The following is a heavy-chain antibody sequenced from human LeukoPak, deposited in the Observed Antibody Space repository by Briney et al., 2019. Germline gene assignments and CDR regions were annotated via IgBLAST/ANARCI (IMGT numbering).Heavy chain of an antibody. V-gene: IGHV1-18*01. CDR2: ISAYNGNT. CDR3: AVQYYDILTGYLAPNFDY. J-gene: IGHJ4*02. CDR1: GYTFTSYG. Sequence: ASVKVSCKASGYTFTSYGISWLRQAPGQGLEWMGWISAYNGNTNYAQKLQGRVTMTRDTSISTAYMELSRLRSDDTAVYYCAVQYYDILTGYLAPNFDYWGQGTLVTVSS. D-gene: IGHD3-9*01.